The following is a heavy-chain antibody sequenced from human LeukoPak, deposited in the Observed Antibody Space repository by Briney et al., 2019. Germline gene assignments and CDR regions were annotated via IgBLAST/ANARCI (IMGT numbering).Heavy chain of an antibody. CDR2: ICGGDGNT. V-gene: IGHV3-23*01. CDR3: VKGRSASCYSGYDY. Sequence: GGSLRLSCAASGFTFSNSALHWVRQAAGKGLEWVSGICGGDGNTFYADSVKGRFTISRDNYKNTLYLEMNSLGVEDTAEYYCVKGRSASCYSGYDYWGQGTLVTVSS. D-gene: IGHD2-2*01. J-gene: IGHJ4*02. CDR1: GFTFSNSA.